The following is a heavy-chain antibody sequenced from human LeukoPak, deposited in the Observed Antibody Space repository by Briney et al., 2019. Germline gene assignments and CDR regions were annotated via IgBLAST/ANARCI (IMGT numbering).Heavy chain of an antibody. CDR2: INAGNGNT. J-gene: IGHJ3*02. D-gene: IGHD2-2*01. V-gene: IGHV1-3*01. CDR3: AREEEYQLTIRRGVFQPFGAFDI. CDR1: GYTFTSYA. Sequence: GRSLRLSCAASGYTFTSYAVHWVRQAPGQRLEWMGWINAGNGNTKYSQKFQGRVTITRDTSASTAYMELSSLRSEDTAVYYCAREEEYQLTIRRGVFQPFGAFDIWGQGTMVTVSS.